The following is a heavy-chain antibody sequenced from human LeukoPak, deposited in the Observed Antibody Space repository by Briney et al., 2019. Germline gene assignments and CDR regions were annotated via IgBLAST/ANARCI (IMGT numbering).Heavy chain of an antibody. CDR1: GFTFDDYG. CDR2: INLNGGST. V-gene: IGHV3-20*04. D-gene: IGHD3-3*01. J-gene: IGHJ4*02. CDR3: ARAHRPTIFGVANPNDY. Sequence: GGSLRLSCAASGFTFDDYGMSWVRHAPGKGLEWVSGINLNGGSTGYADSVKGRFTISRDNAKNSLYLQMNSLRAEDTALYYCARAHRPTIFGVANPNDYWGQGTLVTVSS.